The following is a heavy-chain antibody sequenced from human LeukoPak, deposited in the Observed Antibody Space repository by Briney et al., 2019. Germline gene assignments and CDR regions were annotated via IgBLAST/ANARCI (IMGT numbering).Heavy chain of an antibody. J-gene: IGHJ3*02. CDR2: IYDTGST. Sequence: PSETLSLTCTVPGGSISNYYWAWIRQPPGKGLEWIGYIYDTGSTKYNPSLKSRLTISLHTSRNQFSLNLSSLTAADTAIYYCARVRNYPDAFDIWGQGRMVTVSS. D-gene: IGHD5-24*01. V-gene: IGHV4-59*01. CDR3: ARVRNYPDAFDI. CDR1: GGSISNYY.